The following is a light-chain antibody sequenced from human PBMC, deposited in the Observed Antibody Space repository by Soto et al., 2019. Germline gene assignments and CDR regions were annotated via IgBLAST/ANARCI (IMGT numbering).Light chain of an antibody. J-gene: IGKJ3*01. Sequence: DIQMTQSPSSLSASRGDRVTITCRASQNITTFLHWYHQKPGKAPKHLIYGASNLQSGVSSRFSASGSGTYFTLTITRLQPEDCASYYCQQTSDFPFTFGPGTTVD. CDR1: QNITTF. CDR2: GAS. V-gene: IGKV1-39*01. CDR3: QQTSDFPFT.